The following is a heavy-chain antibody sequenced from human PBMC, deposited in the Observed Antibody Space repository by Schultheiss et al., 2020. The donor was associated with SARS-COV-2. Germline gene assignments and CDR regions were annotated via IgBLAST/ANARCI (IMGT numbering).Heavy chain of an antibody. J-gene: IGHJ1*01. Sequence: SETLSLTCTVSGGSIRSGESYWSWVRQFPGKGLEWIGYIYYSGSTKYNPSLKSRVTISEDTSKKEFSLNLESVTVVDTAVYYCSRDLGSGYPGWLNPWGQGILVTVSS. V-gene: IGHV4-61*08. CDR3: SRDLGSGYPGWLNP. CDR2: IYYSGST. D-gene: IGHD3-22*01. CDR1: GGSIRSGESY.